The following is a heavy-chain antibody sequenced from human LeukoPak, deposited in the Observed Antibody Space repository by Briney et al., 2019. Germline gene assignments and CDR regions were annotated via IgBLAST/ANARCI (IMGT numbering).Heavy chain of an antibody. Sequence: SETLSLTCAVSGGSFSGYYWSWIRQPPGKGLEWIGEINHSGSTNYNPSLKSRVTISVDTSKNQFSLKLSSVTATDTAVYYCARHNRVTDLVVPAAKNSSFDYWGQGTLVTVSS. J-gene: IGHJ4*02. CDR3: ARHNRVTDLVVPAAKNSSFDY. CDR1: GGSFSGYY. D-gene: IGHD2-2*01. V-gene: IGHV4-34*01. CDR2: INHSGST.